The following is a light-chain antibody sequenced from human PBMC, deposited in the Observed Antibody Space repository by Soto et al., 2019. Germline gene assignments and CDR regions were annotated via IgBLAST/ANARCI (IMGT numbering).Light chain of an antibody. V-gene: IGLV4-69*01. Sequence: QPVLTQSPSASASLGASVKLTCTLSSGHSNYAIAWHQQQPEKGPRYLMKLNSVGSHSKGDGVPDRFSGSSSGAERYLTISSLQSEDETDYYCQTWGPGTRVFGGGTKLTVL. CDR2: LNSVGSH. CDR3: QTWGPGTRV. CDR1: SGHSNYA. J-gene: IGLJ3*02.